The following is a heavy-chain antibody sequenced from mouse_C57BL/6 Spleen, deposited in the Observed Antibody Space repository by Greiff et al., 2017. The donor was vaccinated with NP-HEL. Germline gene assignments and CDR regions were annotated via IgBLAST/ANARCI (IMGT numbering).Heavy chain of an antibody. CDR3: ARGNSNWFAY. CDR1: GYAFSSYW. V-gene: IGHV1-80*01. CDR2: IYPGDGDT. J-gene: IGHJ3*01. Sequence: VKLQESGAELVKPGASVKISCKASGYAFSSYWMNWVKQRPGKGLEWIGQIYPGDGDTNYNGKFKGKATLTADKSSSTAYMQLSSLTSEDSAVYFCARGNSNWFAYWGQGTLVTVSA. D-gene: IGHD2-5*01.